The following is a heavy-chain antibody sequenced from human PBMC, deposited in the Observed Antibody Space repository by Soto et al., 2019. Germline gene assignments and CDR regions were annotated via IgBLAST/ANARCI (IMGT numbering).Heavy chain of an antibody. D-gene: IGHD2-15*01. CDR1: GFTFSGSA. CDR2: IRSKAHSYAT. V-gene: IGHV3-73*01. J-gene: IGHJ5*02. Sequence: EVQLVESGGGLVQPGGSLKLSCAASGFTFSGSAMHWVRQASGKGRELVGRIRSKAHSYATAYAASVKVRFPISRDDSKNTADLQLNSLKTEDTAVYYCTRVWVLPQPRRFEPWGQGALVTVSS. CDR3: TRVWVLPQPRRFEP.